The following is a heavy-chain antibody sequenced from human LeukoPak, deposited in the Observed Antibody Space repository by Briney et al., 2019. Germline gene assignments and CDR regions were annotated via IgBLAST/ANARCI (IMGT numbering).Heavy chain of an antibody. J-gene: IGHJ4*02. Sequence: PGGSLRLSCAASGFTFSTYAMSWVRQAPRKGLEWVSGISDSGTTYYADSVKGRFTTSRDNSKNTMYLQMNSLRAEDTAVYYCAKDQMSSGWYFDYWGQGTLVTISS. D-gene: IGHD6-19*01. V-gene: IGHV3-23*01. CDR2: ISDSGTT. CDR1: GFTFSTYA. CDR3: AKDQMSSGWYFDY.